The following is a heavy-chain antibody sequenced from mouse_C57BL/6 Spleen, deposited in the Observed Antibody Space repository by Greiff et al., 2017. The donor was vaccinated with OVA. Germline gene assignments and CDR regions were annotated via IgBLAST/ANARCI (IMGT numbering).Heavy chain of an antibody. CDR2: INPNYGTS. Sequence: VQLKQSGPELVKPGASVKISCKASGYSFTDYNMNWVKQSTGKSLEWIGVINPNYGTSTSNQKFKGKATLTVDQSSSTAYMQLNSLTSEDSAVYNCARSGLDSSGYYFDYWGQGTTLTVSS. CDR3: ARSGLDSSGYYFDY. CDR1: GYSFTDYN. V-gene: IGHV1-39*01. J-gene: IGHJ2*01. D-gene: IGHD3-2*02.